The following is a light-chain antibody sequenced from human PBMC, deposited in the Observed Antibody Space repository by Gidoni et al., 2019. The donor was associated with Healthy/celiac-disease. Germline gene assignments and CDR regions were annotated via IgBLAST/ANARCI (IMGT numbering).Light chain of an antibody. J-gene: IGKJ4*01. V-gene: IGKV1-39*01. CDR3: QQSYSTPLT. CDR2: AAS. CDR1: QSISSY. Sequence: DIQMTKSPSSLSASVGDRVTITCRASQSISSYLNWYQQKPGKAPKLLIYAASSLQSGVPSRFSGSGSGTDFTLTISSLQPEDFATYYCQQSYSTPLTFGGGTKLEFK.